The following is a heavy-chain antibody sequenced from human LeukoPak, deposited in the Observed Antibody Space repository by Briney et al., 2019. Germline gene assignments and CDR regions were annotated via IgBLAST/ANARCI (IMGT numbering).Heavy chain of an antibody. D-gene: IGHD2-15*01. CDR1: GYTLTELS. CDR2: FDPEDGET. Sequence: EASVRVSCKVSGYTLTELSMRWVRQAPGKGLEWMGGFDPEDGETIYAQKFQGRVTMTEDTSTDTAYMELSSLRSEDTAVYYCATYHIHGYCSGGSCFGYWGQGTLVTVSS. CDR3: ATYHIHGYCSGGSCFGY. V-gene: IGHV1-24*01. J-gene: IGHJ4*02.